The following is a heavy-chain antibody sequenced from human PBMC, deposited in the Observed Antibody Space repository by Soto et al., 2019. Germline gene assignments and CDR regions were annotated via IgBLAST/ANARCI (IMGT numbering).Heavy chain of an antibody. CDR3: AREEGSLWFGELLYAPPAYGMDV. CDR2: INPNSGGT. Sequence: ASVKVSCKASGYTFTGYYMHWVRQAPGQGLEWMGWINPNSGGTNYAQKLQGWVTMTRDTSISTAYMELSRLRSDDTAVYYCAREEGSLWFGELLYAPPAYGMDVWGQGTTVTVSS. J-gene: IGHJ6*02. V-gene: IGHV1-2*04. CDR1: GYTFTGYY. D-gene: IGHD3-10*01.